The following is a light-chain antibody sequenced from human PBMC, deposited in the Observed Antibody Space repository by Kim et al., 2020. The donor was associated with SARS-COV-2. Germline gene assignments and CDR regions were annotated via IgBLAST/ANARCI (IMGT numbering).Light chain of an antibody. CDR2: NRN. CDR1: SLRNYF. J-gene: IGLJ3*02. CDR3: NSRDRNGNHGV. V-gene: IGLV3-19*01. Sequence: SSELTQDPAVSVALGQTVRLTCQGDSLRNYFASWYQQKPGQAPVLVMYNRNNRPSGIPDRFSGSRSGNRASLTITGAQAEDEADYYCNSRDRNGNHGVFG.